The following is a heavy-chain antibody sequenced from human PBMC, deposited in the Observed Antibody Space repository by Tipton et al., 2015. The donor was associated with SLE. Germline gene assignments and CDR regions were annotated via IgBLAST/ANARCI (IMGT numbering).Heavy chain of an antibody. D-gene: IGHD3-3*01. J-gene: IGHJ4*02. CDR1: GFSFSSYA. CDR2: ISYDGSNE. V-gene: IGHV3-30*03. CDR3: AGSRFLKWLCYIDY. Sequence: SLRLSCAASGFSFSSYAMHWVRQAPGKGLEWVGVISYDGSNEYYADSVQGRFTISRDNSKNTLYLQMNSLRAEDTAVYFCAGSRFLKWLCYIDYWGQGTQVTVSS.